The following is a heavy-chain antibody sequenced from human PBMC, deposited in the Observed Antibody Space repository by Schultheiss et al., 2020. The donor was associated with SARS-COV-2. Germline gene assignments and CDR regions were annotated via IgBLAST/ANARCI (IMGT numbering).Heavy chain of an antibody. CDR2: IEPDGSRT. CDR3: ANGLKYSSSWGNWFDP. Sequence: GESLKISCAASEFSFRNYWMHWVRHAPGKGLVWVSRIEPDGSRTTYADSVKGRFSISRDNAKNTLYLQMNSLTADDTAVYYCANGLKYSSSWGNWFDPWGQGTLVTVSS. CDR1: EFSFRNYW. V-gene: IGHV3-74*01. D-gene: IGHD6-13*01. J-gene: IGHJ5*02.